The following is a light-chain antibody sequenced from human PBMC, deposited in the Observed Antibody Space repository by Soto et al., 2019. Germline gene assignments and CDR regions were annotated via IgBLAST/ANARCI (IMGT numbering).Light chain of an antibody. V-gene: IGLV2-14*01. CDR3: SSYTSSSTVV. J-gene: IGLJ2*01. Sequence: QSVLTQPASVSGSPGQSITISCTGTSSDVGGYNYVSWYQQHPGKAPKLMIYEVSNRPSGVSNRFSGSKSGNTASLTISGLQAEDEAVYYCSSYTSSSTVVFGGGTQLTVL. CDR2: EVS. CDR1: SSDVGGYNY.